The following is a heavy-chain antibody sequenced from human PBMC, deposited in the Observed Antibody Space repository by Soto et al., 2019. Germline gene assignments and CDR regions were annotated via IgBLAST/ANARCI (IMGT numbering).Heavy chain of an antibody. Sequence: SETLSLTCTVSGGSISSYYWNWIRQPPGKGLEWIGYIYYSGSTKYNSSLKSRVTISVDTSKNQFSLKLSSVTAADTAVYYCARDRLANWFDPWGQGTLVTVSS. CDR1: GGSISSYY. J-gene: IGHJ5*02. D-gene: IGHD3-9*01. CDR3: ARDRLANWFDP. V-gene: IGHV4-59*01. CDR2: IYYSGST.